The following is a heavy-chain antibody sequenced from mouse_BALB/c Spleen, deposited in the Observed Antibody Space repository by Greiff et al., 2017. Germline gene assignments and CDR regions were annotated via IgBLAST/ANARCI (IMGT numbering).Heavy chain of an antibody. Sequence: VQLKQSGAELVKPGASVKLSCTASGFNIKDTYMHWVKQRPEQGLEWIGRIDPANGNTKYDPKFQGKATITADTSSNTAYLQLSSLTSEDTAVYYCNEGFAYWGQGTLVTVSA. J-gene: IGHJ3*01. CDR1: GFNIKDTY. CDR2: IDPANGNT. V-gene: IGHV14-3*02. CDR3: NEGFAY.